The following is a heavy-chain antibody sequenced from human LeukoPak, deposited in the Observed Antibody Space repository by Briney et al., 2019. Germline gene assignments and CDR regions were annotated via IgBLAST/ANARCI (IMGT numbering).Heavy chain of an antibody. D-gene: IGHD6-19*01. V-gene: IGHV4-4*07. CDR2: IYTSGST. J-gene: IGHJ5*02. Sequence: SETLSLTCTVSGGSISRYYWSWIRQPAGKGLERIGRIYTSGSTNYNPSLKSRVTMPVDTSKNQFSLKLSSVTAADTAVYYCARVKAGYSSGWYFWFDPWGQGTLVTVSS. CDR3: ARVKAGYSSGWYFWFDP. CDR1: GGSISRYY.